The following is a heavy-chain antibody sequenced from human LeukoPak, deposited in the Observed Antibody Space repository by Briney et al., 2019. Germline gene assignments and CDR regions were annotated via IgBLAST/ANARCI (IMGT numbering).Heavy chain of an antibody. V-gene: IGHV5-51*01. D-gene: IGHD2-15*01. CDR1: GYSFTSYW. CDR2: IYPGDSDT. CDR3: AGAPGYCSGANCNYYYGMDV. Sequence: KHEESLKISCKGSGYSFTSYWIGWVRQMPGKGLEWMGIIYPGDSDTRYSPSFQGQVTISADKSISTAYLQWSSLKASDTAMYYCAGAPGYCSGANCNYYYGMDVWGQGTTVTVSS. J-gene: IGHJ6*02.